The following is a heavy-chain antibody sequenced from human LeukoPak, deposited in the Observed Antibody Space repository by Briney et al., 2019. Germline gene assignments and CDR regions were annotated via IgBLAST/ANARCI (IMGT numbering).Heavy chain of an antibody. J-gene: IGHJ4*02. Sequence: TGGSLRLSCGTSGFTFSDSWMSWFRQAPGQGLEWVASIMDDGSDKYYLDSVRGRFTISRDNAEDSLYLQLDDLRAEDTAVFYCARHLLRGQNFDYWGQGTLVTVSS. CDR1: GFTFSDSW. V-gene: IGHV3-7*01. CDR2: IMDDGSDK. CDR3: ARHLLRGQNFDY.